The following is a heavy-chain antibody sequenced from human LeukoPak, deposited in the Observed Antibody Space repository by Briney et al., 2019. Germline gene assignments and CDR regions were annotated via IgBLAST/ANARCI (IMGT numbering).Heavy chain of an antibody. J-gene: IGHJ3*02. CDR2: IIPIFGTA. D-gene: IGHD3-22*01. V-gene: IGHV1-69*13. Sequence: GASVKVSCKASGGTFSSYAISWVRQAPGQGLEWMGGIIPIFGTANYAQKFQGRVTITADESTSTAYMELSSLRSEDTAVYYCAREEETYYYDSSGYHGAFDIWGQGTMVTVSS. CDR3: AREEETYYYDSSGYHGAFDI. CDR1: GGTFSSYA.